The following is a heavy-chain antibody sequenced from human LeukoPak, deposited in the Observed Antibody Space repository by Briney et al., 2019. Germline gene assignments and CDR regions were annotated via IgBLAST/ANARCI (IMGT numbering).Heavy chain of an antibody. CDR1: GYTFTNYD. CDR2: ISTYNGNT. J-gene: IGHJ3*02. D-gene: IGHD5-12*01. Sequence: ASVKVSCKASGYTFTNYDINWVRQAPGQGLEWMGWISTYNGNTNYAQKLQGRVTMTTDTSTSTAYMELSSLRSEDTAVYYCARDLYSGHEGNAFDIWGQGTMVTVSS. V-gene: IGHV1-18*01. CDR3: ARDLYSGHEGNAFDI.